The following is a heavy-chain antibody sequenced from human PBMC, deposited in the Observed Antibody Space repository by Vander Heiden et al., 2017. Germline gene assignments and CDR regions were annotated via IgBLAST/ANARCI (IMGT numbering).Heavy chain of an antibody. CDR2: ISSSSSYI. V-gene: IGHV3-21*01. D-gene: IGHD3-3*01. Sequence: GESGGGLVKPGGSLRLSCAASGFTFSSYSMNWVRQAPGTGLEWVSSISSSSSYIYYADAVKGRFTISRDNAKNSLYLQMNSLRAEDTAVYYCARDGDFWSGPHTEGMDVWGQGTTVTVSS. J-gene: IGHJ6*02. CDR3: ARDGDFWSGPHTEGMDV. CDR1: GFTFSSYS.